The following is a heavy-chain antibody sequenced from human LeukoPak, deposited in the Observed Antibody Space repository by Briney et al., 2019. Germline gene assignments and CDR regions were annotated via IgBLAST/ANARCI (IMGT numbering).Heavy chain of an antibody. CDR2: IIPIFGTA. V-gene: IGHV1-69*13. CDR1: GYTFTSYG. J-gene: IGHJ4*02. CDR3: ARGPEY. Sequence: GASVKVSCKASGYTFTSYGISWVRQAPGQGLEWMGGIIPIFGTANYAQKFQGRVTVTADESTSTAYMELSSLRSEDTAVYYCARGPEYWGQGTLVTVSS.